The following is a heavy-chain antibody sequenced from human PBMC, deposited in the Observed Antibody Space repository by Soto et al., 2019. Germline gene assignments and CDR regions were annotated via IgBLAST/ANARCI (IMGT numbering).Heavy chain of an antibody. V-gene: IGHV1-18*03. CDR3: ASRSGQLPYYFDY. CDR2: ISAYKGNT. J-gene: IGHJ4*02. D-gene: IGHD6-6*01. CDR1: GFTFTNYG. Sequence: ASVKVSCKASGFTFTNYGISWVRQAPGQGLEWMGWISAYKGNTNYAQKFQGRVTMTTDTSTSTAYLELRSLRSDDMAVYFCASRSGQLPYYFDYWGQGTQVTVSS.